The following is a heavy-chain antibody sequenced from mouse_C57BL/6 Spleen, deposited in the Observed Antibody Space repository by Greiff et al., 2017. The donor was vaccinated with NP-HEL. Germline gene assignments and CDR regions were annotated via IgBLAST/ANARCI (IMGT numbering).Heavy chain of an antibody. CDR1: GFTFSSYA. CDR2: ISSGGDYI. J-gene: IGHJ1*03. V-gene: IGHV5-9-1*02. D-gene: IGHD2-1*01. CDR3: TRDYYGNVWYFDV. Sequence: EVKLMESGEGLVKPGGSLKLSCAASGFTFSSYAMSWVRQTPEKRLEWVAYISSGGDYIYYADTVKGRFTISRDNARNTLYLQMSSLKSEDTAMYYCTRDYYGNVWYFDVWGTGTTVTVSS.